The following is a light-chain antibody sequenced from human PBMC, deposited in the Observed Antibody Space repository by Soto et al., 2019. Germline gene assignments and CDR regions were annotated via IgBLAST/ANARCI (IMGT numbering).Light chain of an antibody. J-gene: IGKJ4*01. Sequence: IVLTQSPATLAVSPGERATLSCRASQSVSSNLAWHQQRPGQAPRLLIYGASTRATGVPARFSGGGSGTELTLTITSLQSEDCAVYWFHLFNNWPPITFGGVTKRDIK. V-gene: IGKV3D-15*01. CDR2: GAS. CDR3: HLFNNWPPIT. CDR1: QSVSSN.